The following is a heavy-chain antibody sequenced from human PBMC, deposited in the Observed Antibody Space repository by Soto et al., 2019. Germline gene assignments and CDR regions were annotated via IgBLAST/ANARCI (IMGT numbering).Heavy chain of an antibody. CDR1: GFTFSSYS. CDR3: ARDRYYDSSGYYSNWFDP. V-gene: IGHV3-21*01. J-gene: IGHJ5*02. CDR2: ISSSSSYI. Sequence: EVQLVESGGGLVKPGGSLRLSCAASGFTFSSYSMNWVRQAPGKGLEWVSSISSSSSYIYYADSVKGRFTISRDNAKNSLYLQMNSLRAEDTAVYYCARDRYYDSSGYYSNWFDPWGQGTLVTVSS. D-gene: IGHD3-22*01.